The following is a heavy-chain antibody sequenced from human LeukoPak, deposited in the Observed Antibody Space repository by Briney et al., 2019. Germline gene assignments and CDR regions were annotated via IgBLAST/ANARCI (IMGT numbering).Heavy chain of an antibody. CDR3: ARRRFSQTAIDY. V-gene: IGHV4-34*01. J-gene: IGHJ4*02. CDR2: INHSGST. CDR1: GGSFSGYY. Sequence: SETLSHTCAVYGGSFSGYYWSWIRQPPGKGLEWIGEINHSGSTNYNPSLKSRVTISVDTSKNQFSLKLSSVTAADTAVYYCARRRFSQTAIDYWGQGTLVTVSS. D-gene: IGHD1-14*01.